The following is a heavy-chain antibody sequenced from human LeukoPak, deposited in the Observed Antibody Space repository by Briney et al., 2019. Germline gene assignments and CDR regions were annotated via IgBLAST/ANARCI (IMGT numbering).Heavy chain of an antibody. CDR2: ISAYNGNT. Sequence: GASVKVSCKASGYTFTSYGISWVRQAPGQGLEWMGWISAYNGNTNYAQKLQGRVTMTTDTSTSTAYMELRSPRSDDTAVYYCARARALDILTGYAPLDYWGQGTLVTVSS. J-gene: IGHJ4*02. D-gene: IGHD3-9*01. CDR3: ARARALDILTGYAPLDY. V-gene: IGHV1-18*01. CDR1: GYTFTSYG.